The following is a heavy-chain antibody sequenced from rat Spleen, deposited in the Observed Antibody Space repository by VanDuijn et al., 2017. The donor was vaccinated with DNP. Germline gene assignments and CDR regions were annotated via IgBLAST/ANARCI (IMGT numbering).Heavy chain of an antibody. Sequence: EVQLQESGPGLVKPSQSLSLTCSVTGYSITSHYWGWIRKFPGNKMEWVGHISYSGSTRYHPSLKSRISITRDTSKNQFFLQLNSVTTEDTATYYCARWNIGTTTLDYWGQGVMVTVSS. J-gene: IGHJ2*01. CDR1: GYSITSHY. V-gene: IGHV3-1*01. CDR3: ARWNIGTTTLDY. CDR2: ISYSGST. D-gene: IGHD1-5*01.